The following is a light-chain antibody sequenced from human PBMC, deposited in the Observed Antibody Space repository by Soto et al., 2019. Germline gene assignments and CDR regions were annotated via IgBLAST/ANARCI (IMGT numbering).Light chain of an antibody. CDR3: QQYDTYWT. V-gene: IGKV1-5*01. CDR1: QSISSW. J-gene: IGKJ1*01. Sequence: IQMTQSPSTLSASVGDRVTITCRGSQSISSWLAWYQQTPGKAPKLLIYDASSLESGAPSRFSGSGSGTEFTLTISSLQPDDLASYYCQQYDTYWTFGQGTKVDIK. CDR2: DAS.